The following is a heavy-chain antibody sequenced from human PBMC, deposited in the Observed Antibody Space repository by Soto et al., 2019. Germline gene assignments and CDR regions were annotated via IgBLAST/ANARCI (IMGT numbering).Heavy chain of an antibody. V-gene: IGHV3-21*01. D-gene: IGHD3-10*01. CDR2: ISSSSSYI. CDR3: ARDRAMVRGVPDAFDI. J-gene: IGHJ3*02. Sequence: GGSLRLSCAASGFTFSSYSMNWVRQAPGKGLEWVSSISSSSSYIYYADSAKGRFTISRDNAKNSLYLQMNSLRAEDTAVYYCARDRAMVRGVPDAFDIWGQGTMVTVSS. CDR1: GFTFSSYS.